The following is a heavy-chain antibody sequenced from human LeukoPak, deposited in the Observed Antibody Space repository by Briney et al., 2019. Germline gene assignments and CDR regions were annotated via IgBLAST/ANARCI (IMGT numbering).Heavy chain of an antibody. CDR3: ARGQNVLLWFGELGMDV. J-gene: IGHJ6*04. D-gene: IGHD3-10*01. CDR2: ISRCGSTI. V-gene: IGHV3-48*03. CDR1: GFAFSSYE. Sequence: PGGCLRLSCAASGFAFSSYEMNWVRQAPGKGLEWVSYISRCGSTIYYADSVKGRFTISRDNAKNSLYLQMNSLRAEDTAVYYCARGQNVLLWFGELGMDVWGKGTTVTVSS.